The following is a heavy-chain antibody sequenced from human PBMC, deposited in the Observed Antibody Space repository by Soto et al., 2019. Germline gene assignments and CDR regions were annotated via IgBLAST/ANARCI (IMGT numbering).Heavy chain of an antibody. D-gene: IGHD2-15*01. CDR2: IIPIFGTP. Sequence: SVKVSCKASGGTFSTYTFSWVRQAPAQGVEWMGRIIPIFGTPYYAQKFQGRVTITADKSTSTVYMELSSLGSDDTAVYFCARGLECRGYCLDKPTWFGPWGQGTLVTVSS. CDR3: ARGLECRGYCLDKPTWFGP. CDR1: GGTFSTYT. V-gene: IGHV1-69*06. J-gene: IGHJ5*02.